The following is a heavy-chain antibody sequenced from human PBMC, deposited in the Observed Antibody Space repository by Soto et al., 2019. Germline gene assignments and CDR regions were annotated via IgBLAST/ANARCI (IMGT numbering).Heavy chain of an antibody. J-gene: IGHJ4*02. V-gene: IGHV1-69*13. CDR1: GGTFSSYA. CDR3: ARVPVPFGSKQTDELTSFDY. D-gene: IGHD3-16*01. Sequence: GASVKVSCKASGGTFSSYAISWVRQAPGQGLEWMGGIIPIFGTANYAQKCQGRVTITAEESTSTTYMELISLRSEDTAVYYCARVPVPFGSKQTDELTSFDYWGQGTLVTVPS. CDR2: IIPIFGTA.